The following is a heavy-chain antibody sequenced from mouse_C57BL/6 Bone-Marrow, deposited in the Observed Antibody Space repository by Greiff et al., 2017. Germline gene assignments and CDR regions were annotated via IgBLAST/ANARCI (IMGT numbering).Heavy chain of an antibody. Sequence: VQLQESGAELARPGASVKLSCKASGYTFTSYGISWVKQRTGQGLEWIGEIYPRSGNTYYYEKFKGKATLTADKSSSTAYRELRSLTAEDSAVYFSARRAYYGSSYGYWGQGTTLTVSS. CDR2: IYPRSGNT. V-gene: IGHV1-81*01. D-gene: IGHD1-1*01. CDR1: GYTFTSYG. CDR3: ARRAYYGSSYGY. J-gene: IGHJ2*01.